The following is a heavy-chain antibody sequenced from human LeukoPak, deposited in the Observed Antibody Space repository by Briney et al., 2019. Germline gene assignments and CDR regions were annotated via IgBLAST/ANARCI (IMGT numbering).Heavy chain of an antibody. CDR3: ARGPVTIFGVVIVWFDP. CDR1: GYTFTGYY. V-gene: IGHV1-2*02. Sequence: ASVEVSCKASGYTFTGYYIHWVRQAPGQGLEWMGWINPNSGGTNYAQKFQGRVTMTRDTSISTAYMELSRLRSDDTAVYYCARGPVTIFGVVIVWFDPWGQGTLVTVSS. D-gene: IGHD3-3*01. J-gene: IGHJ5*02. CDR2: INPNSGGT.